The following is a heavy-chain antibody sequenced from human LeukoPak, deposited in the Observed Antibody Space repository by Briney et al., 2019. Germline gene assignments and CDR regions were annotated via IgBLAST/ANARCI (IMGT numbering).Heavy chain of an antibody. CDR2: INAGNGNT. Sequence: ASVKVSCKASGYTFTSYAMHWVRQAPGQRLEWMGWINAGNGNTKYSQEFQGRVTITRDTSASTAYMELSSLRSEDMAEYYCARGNGGWLQTDFDYWGQGTLGNVS. V-gene: IGHV1-3*03. CDR3: ARGNGGWLQTDFDY. D-gene: IGHD5-24*01. CDR1: GYTFTSYA. J-gene: IGHJ4*02.